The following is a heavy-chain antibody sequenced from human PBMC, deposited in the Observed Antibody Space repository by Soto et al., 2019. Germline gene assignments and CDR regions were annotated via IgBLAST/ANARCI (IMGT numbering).Heavy chain of an antibody. V-gene: IGHV5-51*01. Sequence: GESLMISCQCSYYLFHTYWIAWVRQMPGKGLGWMGIIYPGDSDTRYSPSFQGQVTISADKSISTAHLQWSSLKASDTAMYYCARQIRHYDYWSNTYYYYGLDVWGQGTTVTVSS. CDR1: YYLFHTYW. J-gene: IGHJ6*02. CDR3: ARQIRHYDYWSNTYYYYGLDV. D-gene: IGHD3-3*01. CDR2: IYPGDSDT.